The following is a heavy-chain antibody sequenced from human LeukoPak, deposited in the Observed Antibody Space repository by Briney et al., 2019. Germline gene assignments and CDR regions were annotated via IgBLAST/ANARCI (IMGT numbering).Heavy chain of an antibody. CDR3: AKGDLVVAAPYRGDY. CDR1: GFTFSSYA. CDR2: ISGSGGST. D-gene: IGHD2-15*01. J-gene: IGHJ4*02. V-gene: IGHV3-23*01. Sequence: GGSLRLSCAASGFTFSSYAMIWVRQAPGKGLEWVSAISGSGGSTYYADSVKGRFTISRDNSKNTLYLQMNSLRAEDTAVYYCAKGDLVVAAPYRGDYWGQGTLVTVSS.